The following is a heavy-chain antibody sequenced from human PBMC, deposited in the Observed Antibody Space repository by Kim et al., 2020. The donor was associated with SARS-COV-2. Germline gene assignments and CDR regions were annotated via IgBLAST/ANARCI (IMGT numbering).Heavy chain of an antibody. Sequence: GGSLRLSCAASGFTFSDYYMSWVRQAPGKGLDWVSYMSTGSSYRNYADSVKGRFTISRDDAKNSLYLQMNSLRAEDTAVYYCARVRRGGSGSFYPDFWGQGGLVTVSS. CDR3: ARVRRGGSGSFYPDF. V-gene: IGHV3-11*05. CDR2: MSTGSSYR. D-gene: IGHD3-10*01. J-gene: IGHJ4*02. CDR1: GFTFSDYY.